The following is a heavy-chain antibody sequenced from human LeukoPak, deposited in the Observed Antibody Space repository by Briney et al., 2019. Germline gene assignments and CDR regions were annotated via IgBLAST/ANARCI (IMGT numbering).Heavy chain of an antibody. CDR3: AREFAYYYDSSGYRRAFDI. Sequence: SETLSLTCTVSGGSISSYYWSWIRQPAGKGLEWIGSIYTSGSTNYNPSLKSRVTMSVDTSENQFSLKLSSVTAADTAVYYCAREFAYYYDSSGYRRAFDIWGQGTMVTVSS. CDR2: IYTSGST. D-gene: IGHD3-22*01. V-gene: IGHV4-4*07. J-gene: IGHJ3*02. CDR1: GGSISSYY.